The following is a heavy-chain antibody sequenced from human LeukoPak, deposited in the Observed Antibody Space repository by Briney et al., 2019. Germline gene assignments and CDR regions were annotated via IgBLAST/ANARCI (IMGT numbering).Heavy chain of an antibody. J-gene: IGHJ6*02. CDR1: GFTFSSYA. Sequence: GGSLRLSCAASGFTFSSYAMHWVRQAPGKGLEWVAVISYDGSNKYYADSVKGRFTISRDNSKNTLYLKMNSLRAEDTAVYYCARGKSLWFGELLPYGMDVWGQGTTVTVSS. D-gene: IGHD3-10*01. CDR2: ISYDGSNK. V-gene: IGHV3-30-3*01. CDR3: ARGKSLWFGELLPYGMDV.